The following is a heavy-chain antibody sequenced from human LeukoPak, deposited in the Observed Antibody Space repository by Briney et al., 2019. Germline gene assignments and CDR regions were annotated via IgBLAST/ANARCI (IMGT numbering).Heavy chain of an antibody. D-gene: IGHD2-21*01. Sequence: PGGSLRLSCAASGFTFSSSWMIWVRQAPGKGLEWVANINQDGSEKCYMDSVKGRFTIFRDNVKSSLYLQMNGLKAEDTAMYYCARGFLWSWGQGTLVTVSS. J-gene: IGHJ4*02. CDR3: ARGFLWS. CDR2: INQDGSEK. V-gene: IGHV3-7*01. CDR1: GFTFSSSW.